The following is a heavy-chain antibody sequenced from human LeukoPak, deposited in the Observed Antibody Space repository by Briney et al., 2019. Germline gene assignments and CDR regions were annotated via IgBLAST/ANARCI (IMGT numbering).Heavy chain of an antibody. D-gene: IGHD3-3*01. J-gene: IGHJ4*02. CDR1: GFTFDDDA. V-gene: IGHV3-20*04. CDR2: INWNGGST. CDR3: ARVGSNSFGDSFDY. Sequence: GGSLRLSCAASGFTFDDDAMSWVRQAPGKGLEWVSGINWNGGSTGYADSVKGRFTISRDNSKKSLYLQMNSLRAEDTALYYCARVGSNSFGDSFDYWGQGTLVTVSS.